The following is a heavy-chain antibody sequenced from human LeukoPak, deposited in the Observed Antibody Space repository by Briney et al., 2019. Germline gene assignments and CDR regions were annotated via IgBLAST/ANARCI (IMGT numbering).Heavy chain of an antibody. CDR2: VKPKSGDS. CDR1: GYTFTNYH. J-gene: IGHJ3*02. Sequence: ASVKVSCKASGYTFTNYHMHWVRQAPGQGLEWLGLVKPKSGDSDFVQKFRGRVTVTTDVSTATIHMELSNLRSDDTAVYYCARDRGVPGPGNALDIWGQGTMVTVSS. CDR3: ARDRGVPGPGNALDI. D-gene: IGHD2-8*01. V-gene: IGHV1-2*06.